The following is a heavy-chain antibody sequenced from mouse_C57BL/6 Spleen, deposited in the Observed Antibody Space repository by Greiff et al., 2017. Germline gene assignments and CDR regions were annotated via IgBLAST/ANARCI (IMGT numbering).Heavy chain of an antibody. J-gene: IGHJ3*01. CDR2: ISDGGSYT. V-gene: IGHV5-4*01. Sequence: DVMLVESGGGLVKPGGSLKLSCAASGFTFSSYAMSWVRQTPEKRLEWVATISDGGSYTYYPDNVKGRFTISRDNAKNNLYLQMSHLKSEDTAMYYCARDSSGYGWFAYWGQGTLVTVSA. D-gene: IGHD3-2*02. CDR3: ARDSSGYGWFAY. CDR1: GFTFSSYA.